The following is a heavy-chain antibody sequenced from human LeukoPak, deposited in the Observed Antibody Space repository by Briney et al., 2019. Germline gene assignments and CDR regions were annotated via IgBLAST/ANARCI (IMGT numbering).Heavy chain of an antibody. CDR3: AKDGIQLYYRDV. D-gene: IGHD1-1*01. V-gene: IGHV3-30*02. CDR1: GFTFSSSG. CDR2: IRNDGSNK. J-gene: IGHJ6*03. Sequence: GGSLRLSCAASGFTFSSSGMHWVRQAPAKGLEWVAFIRNDGSNKYYADSVRGRFTISRDNSKNTVSLQMSSLGPEDTAVYYCAKDGIQLYYRDVWGKGTTVTVSS.